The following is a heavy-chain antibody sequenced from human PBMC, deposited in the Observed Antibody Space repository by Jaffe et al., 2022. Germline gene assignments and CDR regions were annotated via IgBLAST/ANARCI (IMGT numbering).Heavy chain of an antibody. CDR3: VRQIGSGSWAFDS. V-gene: IGHV4-28*01. Sequence: QVQLEESGPGLLKPSETLSLTCAVSGYPISSNYWWGWIRQPPGQELEWIGSIYYDGNTHYSPSLKSRVTLSVDTSKRQFSLNLNSVTAADTAMYYCVRQIGSGSWAFDSWGQGTLVTVSS. J-gene: IGHJ4*02. D-gene: IGHD3-10*01. CDR2: IYYDGNT. CDR1: GYPISSNYW.